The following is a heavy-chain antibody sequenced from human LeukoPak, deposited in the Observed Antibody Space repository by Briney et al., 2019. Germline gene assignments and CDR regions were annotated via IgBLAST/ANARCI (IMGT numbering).Heavy chain of an antibody. J-gene: IGHJ6*03. D-gene: IGHD5-18*01. Sequence: ASVKVSCKASGYTFTSYAISWVRQAPGQGLEWMGWISAYNGNTNSAQKLQGRVTMTTDTATSTADMELRSLRSDDTAVYYCARSGADTAFYYYYYYMDVWGKGTTVTVSS. CDR3: ARSGADTAFYYYYYYMDV. CDR2: ISAYNGNT. CDR1: GYTFTSYA. V-gene: IGHV1-18*04.